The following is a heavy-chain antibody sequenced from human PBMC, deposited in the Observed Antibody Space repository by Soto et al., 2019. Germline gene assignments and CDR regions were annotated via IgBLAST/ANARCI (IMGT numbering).Heavy chain of an antibody. V-gene: IGHV1-69*01. CDR1: GGSFSSYA. CDR2: INPIFDTP. J-gene: IGHJ4*02. CDR3: AREGRHFDY. Sequence: QVQLVQSGAEVQRPGSSVKVSCKASGGSFSSYAISWVRQAPGQGLEWMGGINPIFDTPHYAQKFLGRVTITADESTATAYLELTRLTSDDTAVYFCAREGRHFDYWGQGTLVTVSS.